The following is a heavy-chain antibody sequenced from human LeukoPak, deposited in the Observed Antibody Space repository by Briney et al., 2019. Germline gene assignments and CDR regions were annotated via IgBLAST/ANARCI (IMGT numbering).Heavy chain of an antibody. CDR2: TIPIFGTA. D-gene: IGHD2-8*01. CDR3: ARNADCTNGVCYTFDY. J-gene: IGHJ4*02. Sequence: GASVKVSCKASGGTFSSYAISWVRQAPGQGLEWMGGTIPIFGTANYAQKFQGRVTITADESTSTAYMELSSLRSEDTAVYYCARNADCTNGVCYTFDYWGQGTLVTVSS. CDR1: GGTFSSYA. V-gene: IGHV1-69*13.